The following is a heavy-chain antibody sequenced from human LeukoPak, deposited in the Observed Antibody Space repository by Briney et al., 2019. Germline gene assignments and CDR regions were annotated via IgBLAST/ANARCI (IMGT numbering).Heavy chain of an antibody. CDR3: ARDKSGWYLVDYGMDV. CDR1: GFTFSSYA. CDR2: ISGSGGST. Sequence: PGGSLRLSCAASGFTFSSYAMSWVRQAPGKGLEWVSAISGSGGSTYYADSVKGRFTISRDNSKNTLYLQMNSLRAEDTAVYYCARDKSGWYLVDYGMDVWGQGTTVTVSS. D-gene: IGHD6-19*01. J-gene: IGHJ6*02. V-gene: IGHV3-23*01.